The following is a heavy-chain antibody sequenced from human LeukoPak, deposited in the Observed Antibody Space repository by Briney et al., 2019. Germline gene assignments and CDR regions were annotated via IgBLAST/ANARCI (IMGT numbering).Heavy chain of an antibody. Sequence: SGGSLRLSCAASGFTFSTYAMYWVRQAPGKGLEWVSSISGNGAGTYYADSVKARFTITRDNSKNTLYLQMNSLRVEDTAVYFCAKSVGMPADVFENRGQGTLVTVSS. D-gene: IGHD2-2*01. CDR3: AKSVGMPADVFEN. V-gene: IGHV3-23*01. CDR1: GFTFSTYA. CDR2: ISGNGAGT. J-gene: IGHJ4*02.